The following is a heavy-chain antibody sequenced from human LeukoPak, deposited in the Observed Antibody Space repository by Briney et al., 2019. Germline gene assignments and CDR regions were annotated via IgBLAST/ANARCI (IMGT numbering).Heavy chain of an antibody. Sequence: PSETLSLTCTVSGGSISSSSYYWGWIRQPPGKGLEWIGSIYYSGSTYYNPSLKSRVTISVDTSKNQFSLKLSSVTAADTAVYYCASFRYYYDSSGYYPFDYWGQGTLVTASS. CDR2: IYYSGST. D-gene: IGHD3-22*01. CDR3: ASFRYYYDSSGYYPFDY. J-gene: IGHJ4*02. CDR1: GGSISSSSYY. V-gene: IGHV4-39*07.